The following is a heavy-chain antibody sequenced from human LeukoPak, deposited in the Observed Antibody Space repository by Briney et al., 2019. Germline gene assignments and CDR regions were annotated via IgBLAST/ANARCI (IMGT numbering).Heavy chain of an antibody. J-gene: IGHJ3*02. Sequence: ASVTVSCKASGYTFNRNAINWVRQAPGQGLEWMGWINTKTGTPTYAQGFTGRFVFSLDISVTTAYLQISNLKAEDTAFYYCARRSLSADAFDIWGQGTMVTVSS. CDR2: INTKTGTP. CDR1: GYTFNRNA. CDR3: ARRSLSADAFDI. D-gene: IGHD2/OR15-2a*01. V-gene: IGHV7-4-1*02.